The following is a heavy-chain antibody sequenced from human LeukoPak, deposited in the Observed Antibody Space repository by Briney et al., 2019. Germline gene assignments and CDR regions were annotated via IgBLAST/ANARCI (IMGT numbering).Heavy chain of an antibody. CDR1: GFTFSSYA. V-gene: IGHV3-23*01. CDR3: AKDKCSGGSCYPLNLDY. J-gene: IGHJ4*02. Sequence: PGGSLRLSCAASGFTFSSYAMSWVRQAPGKGLEWVSSISGSGGSTYYAASVKGRFTISRDNSKNTLYLQMNSLRAEDTAVYYCAKDKCSGGSCYPLNLDYCGQGTLVTVSS. CDR2: ISGSGGST. D-gene: IGHD2-15*01.